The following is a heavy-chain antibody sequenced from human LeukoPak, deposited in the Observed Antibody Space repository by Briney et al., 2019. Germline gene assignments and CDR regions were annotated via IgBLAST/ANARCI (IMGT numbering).Heavy chain of an antibody. V-gene: IGHV4-39*07. CDR3: ARDDYGGKNAIDY. D-gene: IGHD4-23*01. Sequence: TSETLSLTCTVSGGSISSYYWGWIRQPPGKGLEWIGSIYYSGSTYYNPSLKSRVTISVDTSKNQFSLKLSSVTAADTAVYYCARDDYGGKNAIDYWGQGTLVTVSS. CDR2: IYYSGST. CDR1: GGSISSYY. J-gene: IGHJ4*02.